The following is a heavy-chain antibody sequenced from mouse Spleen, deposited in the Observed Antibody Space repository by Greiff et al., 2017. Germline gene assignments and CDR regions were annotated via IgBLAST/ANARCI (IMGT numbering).Heavy chain of an antibody. J-gene: IGHJ4*01. CDR1: GYTFTSYW. V-gene: IGHV1-64*01. CDR2: IHPNSGST. CDR3: ARWSVRDVYYAMDY. D-gene: IGHD1-1*01. Sequence: QVQLQQPGAELVKPGASVKLSCKASGYTFTSYWMHWVKQRPGQGLEWIGMIHPNSGSTNYNEKFKSKATLTVDKSSSTAYMQLSSLTSEDSAVYYCARWSVRDVYYAMDYWGQGTSVTVSS.